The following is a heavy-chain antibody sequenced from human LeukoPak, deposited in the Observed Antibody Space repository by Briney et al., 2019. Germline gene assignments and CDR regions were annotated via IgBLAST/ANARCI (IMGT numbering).Heavy chain of an antibody. D-gene: IGHD2-15*01. CDR1: GFTLSTYE. Sequence: GGSLRLSCAASGFTLSTYEMTWVRQAPGKGLEWVSFISSRDSHTFYADSVRGRFTIFRDTAKNSLYLQMNNLRGEDTAVYYCARDVSSSTRAFDISGQGTMVAVS. CDR2: ISSRDSHT. CDR3: ARDVSSSTRAFDI. V-gene: IGHV3-48*03. J-gene: IGHJ3*02.